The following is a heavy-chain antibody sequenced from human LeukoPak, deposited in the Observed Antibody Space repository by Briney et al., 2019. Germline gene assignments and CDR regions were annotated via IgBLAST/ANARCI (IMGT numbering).Heavy chain of an antibody. J-gene: IGHJ5*02. CDR2: IYTSGST. Sequence: SETLSLTCSVSGGSISSSSYYWSWIRQPAGKGLEWIGRIYTSGSTNYNPSLKSRVTMSVDTSKNQFSLKLSSVTAADTAVYYCARDRTYSSGWYHNWFDPWGQGTLVTVSS. CDR3: ARDRTYSSGWYHNWFDP. CDR1: GGSISSSSYY. D-gene: IGHD6-19*01. V-gene: IGHV4-61*02.